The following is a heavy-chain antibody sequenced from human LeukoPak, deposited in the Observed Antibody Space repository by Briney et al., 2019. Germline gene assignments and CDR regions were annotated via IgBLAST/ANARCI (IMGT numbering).Heavy chain of an antibody. V-gene: IGHV3-48*02. CDR3: ARDEAYGYGMDV. J-gene: IGHJ6*02. Sequence: QPGGSLRLSCAASGFTFSTYSMNWVRQAPGKGLEWVSYISSSSGTIYYADSVKGRFTISRDNAKNSLYLQMNSLRDEDTAVYYCARDEAYGYGMDVWGQGTTVTVSS. D-gene: IGHD4-17*01. CDR2: ISSSSGTI. CDR1: GFTFSTYS.